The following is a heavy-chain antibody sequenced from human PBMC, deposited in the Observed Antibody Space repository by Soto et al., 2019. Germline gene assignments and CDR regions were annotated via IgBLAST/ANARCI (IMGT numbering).Heavy chain of an antibody. CDR2: ISGSGGST. V-gene: IGHV3-23*01. CDR3: AKDDYPYYYYYYMDV. CDR1: GFTFSSYA. J-gene: IGHJ6*03. D-gene: IGHD5-12*01. Sequence: WGSLRLSCAASGFTFSSYAMSWVRQAPGKGLEWVSAISGSGGSTYYADSVKGRFTISRDNSKNTLYLQMNSLRAEDTAVYYCAKDDYPYYYYYYMDVWGKGTTVTVSS.